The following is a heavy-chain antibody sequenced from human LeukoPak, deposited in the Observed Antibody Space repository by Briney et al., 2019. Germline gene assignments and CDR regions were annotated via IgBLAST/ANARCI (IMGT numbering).Heavy chain of an antibody. CDR1: GYTFTSYD. J-gene: IGHJ3*02. Sequence: ASVKVSCKASGYTFTSYDINWVRQATGQGLEWMGWMNPNSGEKGHAQKFQGRVTITRETSINTAYMELSSLRSEDTAVYYCARGGSGRPWDAFDIWGQGTMVTVSS. D-gene: IGHD3-10*01. V-gene: IGHV1-8*01. CDR3: ARGGSGRPWDAFDI. CDR2: MNPNSGEK.